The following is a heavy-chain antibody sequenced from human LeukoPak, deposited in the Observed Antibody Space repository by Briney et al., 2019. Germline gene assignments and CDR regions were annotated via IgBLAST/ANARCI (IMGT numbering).Heavy chain of an antibody. Sequence: GGSLRLSCAASGFSFISYGMRWVRQAPGKGLEWVGVISDDGRNKKYADSVKGRFTISRDNSKDTLYLQMNSLRDEDTAVYYCAKRPSDYGDYVTYFDYRGQGTLVTVSS. D-gene: IGHD4-17*01. CDR2: ISDDGRNK. CDR3: AKRPSDYGDYVTYFDY. V-gene: IGHV3-30*18. J-gene: IGHJ4*02. CDR1: GFSFISYG.